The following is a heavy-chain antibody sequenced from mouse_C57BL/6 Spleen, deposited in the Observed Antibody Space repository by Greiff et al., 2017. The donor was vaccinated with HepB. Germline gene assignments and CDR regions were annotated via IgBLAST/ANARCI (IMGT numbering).Heavy chain of an antibody. Sequence: QVQLQQPGAELVKPGASVKMSCKASGYTFTSYWITWVKQRPGQGLEWIGDIYPGSGSTNYNEKFKSKATLPVDSSSSTAYMQLSSLTSEDSAVYYCARSYYSNYDYAMDYWGQGTSVTVSS. CDR1: GYTFTSYW. D-gene: IGHD2-5*01. CDR2: IYPGSGST. V-gene: IGHV1-55*01. CDR3: ARSYYSNYDYAMDY. J-gene: IGHJ4*01.